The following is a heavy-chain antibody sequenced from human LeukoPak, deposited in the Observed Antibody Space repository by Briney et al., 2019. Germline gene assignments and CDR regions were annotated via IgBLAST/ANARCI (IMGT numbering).Heavy chain of an antibody. D-gene: IGHD1-26*01. V-gene: IGHV3-43*01. J-gene: IGHJ4*02. CDR3: VRGIVGDPVACEF. CDR1: GFALEDFT. Sequence: GGSLRLSCVATGFALEDFTIQWIRQPPGKGLEWVSLINRDGITTRYADSVQGRFTMSRDNSENSIFLQMSSLRPEDTALYYCVRGIVGDPVACEFWGQGTLISVSS. CDR2: INRDGITT.